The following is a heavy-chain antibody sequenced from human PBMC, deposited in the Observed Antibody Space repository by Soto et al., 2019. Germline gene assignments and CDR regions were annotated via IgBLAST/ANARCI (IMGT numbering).Heavy chain of an antibody. CDR1: GFTFNTYP. CDR2: ISHDGNNK. D-gene: IGHD6-19*01. CDR3: AKWGTLDSSGWYWGYYGMDV. J-gene: IGHJ6*02. Sequence: HPGGSLRLSCAASGFTFNTYPMHWVRQAPGKGLEWVAVISHDGNNKYYADSVKGRLTISRDNSKNTLYLQMNSLRAEDTAVYYCAKWGTLDSSGWYWGYYGMDVWGQGTTVTVSS. V-gene: IGHV3-30-3*02.